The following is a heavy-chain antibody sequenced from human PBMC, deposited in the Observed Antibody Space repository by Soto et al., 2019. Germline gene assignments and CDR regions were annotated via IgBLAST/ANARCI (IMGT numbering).Heavy chain of an antibody. J-gene: IGHJ6*02. CDR2: IWYDGSNK. V-gene: IGHV3-33*01. Sequence: GGSLRLSCAASGFTFSSYGMHWVRQAPGKGLEWVAVIWYDGSNKYYADSVKGRFTISRDNSKNRLYLQMNSLRSEDTAVYYCARDFSYGGMDVWGQGTTVTVSS. D-gene: IGHD1-26*01. CDR3: ARDFSYGGMDV. CDR1: GFTFSSYG.